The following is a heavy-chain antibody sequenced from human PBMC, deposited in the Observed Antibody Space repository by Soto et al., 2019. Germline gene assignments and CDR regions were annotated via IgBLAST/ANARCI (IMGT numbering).Heavy chain of an antibody. Sequence: GGSLRLSCAASGFTFSSYSMNWVRQAPGKGLEWVSSISSSSSYIYYADSVKGRFTISRDNAKNSLYLQMNSLRAEDTAVYYCARIIIHTHYYYYYMDVWGKGTTVTVSS. J-gene: IGHJ6*03. V-gene: IGHV3-21*01. CDR1: GFTFSSYS. D-gene: IGHD2-2*02. CDR2: ISSSSSYI. CDR3: ARIIIHTHYYYYYMDV.